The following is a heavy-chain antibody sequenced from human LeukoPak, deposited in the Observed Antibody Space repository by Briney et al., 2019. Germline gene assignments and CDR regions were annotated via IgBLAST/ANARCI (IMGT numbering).Heavy chain of an antibody. CDR3: ASGSFDFWSGYYLDF. J-gene: IGHJ4*02. CDR1: GYTFTSYD. D-gene: IGHD3-3*01. V-gene: IGHV1-8*03. CDR2: MNPNSGNT. Sequence: ASVKVSCKASGYTFTSYDINWVRQATGQGLEWMRWMNPNSGNTGYAQKFQGRVTITRNTSISTAYMELSSLRSEDTAVYYCASGSFDFWSGYYLDFWGQGTLVTVSS.